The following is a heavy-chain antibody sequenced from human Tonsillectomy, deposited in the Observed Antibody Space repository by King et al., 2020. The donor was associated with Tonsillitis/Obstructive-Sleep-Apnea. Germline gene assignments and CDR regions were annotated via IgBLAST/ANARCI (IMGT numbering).Heavy chain of an antibody. CDR1: GGSFSGYY. D-gene: IGHD2-15*01. CDR2: IDHGGTT. V-gene: IGHV4-34*01. CDR3: ARENLLVVVRASYFDY. Sequence: VQLQQWGAGLLKPSETLSLTCAVYGGSFSGYYWSWIRQSPGKGLEWIGEIDHGGTTNYSPSLKSRVTISLDTSKNQFSLKLSSVTAADTAVYYCARENLLVVVRASYFDYWGQGTLVTVSS. J-gene: IGHJ4*02.